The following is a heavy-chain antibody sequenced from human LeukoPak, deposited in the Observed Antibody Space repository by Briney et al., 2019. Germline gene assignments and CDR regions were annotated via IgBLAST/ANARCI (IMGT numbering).Heavy chain of an antibody. V-gene: IGHV3-7*01. CDR1: GFTFSGHW. CDR2: IKEDGGAK. CDR3: ARHGSSVFDF. Sequence: GGSLRLSCAASGFTFSGHWMGWVRQAPGKGLEWVANIKEDGGAKYYVDSVKGRFTISRDNTKNSLFLQMNSLRVEDTAVYYCARHGSSVFDFWGQGTLVTVSS. J-gene: IGHJ4*02. D-gene: IGHD3-10*01.